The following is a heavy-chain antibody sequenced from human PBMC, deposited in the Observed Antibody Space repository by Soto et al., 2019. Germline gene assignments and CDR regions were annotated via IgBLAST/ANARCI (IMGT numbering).Heavy chain of an antibody. CDR1: GYTFTGYY. CDR2: INPNSGGT. J-gene: IGHJ4*02. V-gene: IGHV1-2*04. D-gene: IGHD3-10*02. CDR3: ARGVRGVIFYFDY. Sequence: ASVKVSCKASGYTFTGYYMHWVRQAPGQGLEWMGWINPNSGGTNYEQKFQGWVTMTRDTSISTAYMEVSRLRSDDTAVYYCARGVRGVIFYFDYWGQGTLVTVSS.